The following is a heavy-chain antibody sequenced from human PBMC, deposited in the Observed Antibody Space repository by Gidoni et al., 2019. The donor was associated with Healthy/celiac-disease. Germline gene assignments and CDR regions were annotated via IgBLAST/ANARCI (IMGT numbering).Heavy chain of an antibody. CDR1: GFTFSSYS. Sequence: GGSLRLSCAASGFTFSSYSMNWVRQAPGKGLEWVSSIRSSSSYIYYADSVKGRFTISRDNAKNSLYLQMNSLRPEDTAVYYCARARAVRGGGDYWGQGTLVTVSS. J-gene: IGHJ4*02. D-gene: IGHD3-16*01. V-gene: IGHV3-21*01. CDR3: ARARAVRGGGDY. CDR2: IRSSSSYI.